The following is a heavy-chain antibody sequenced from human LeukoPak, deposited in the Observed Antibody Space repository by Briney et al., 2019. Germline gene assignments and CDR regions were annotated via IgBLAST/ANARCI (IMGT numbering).Heavy chain of an antibody. V-gene: IGHV3-23*01. CDR2: ISGSGGST. Sequence: GGSLRLSCAASGFTFSSYAMSWVRQAPGKGLEWVSAISGSGGSTYYADSVKGRFTISGDNSKNTLYLQMNSLRAEDTAVYYCAKTWEGFYVLLDYWGQGTLVTVSS. CDR3: AKTWEGFYVLLDY. J-gene: IGHJ4*02. CDR1: GFTFSSYA. D-gene: IGHD1-26*01.